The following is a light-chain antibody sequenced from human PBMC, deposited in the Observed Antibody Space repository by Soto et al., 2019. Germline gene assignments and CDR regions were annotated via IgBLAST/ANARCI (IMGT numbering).Light chain of an antibody. V-gene: IGKV3-15*01. CDR1: QSVSSY. Sequence: EIVLTQSPATLSFSPGERATLSCRASQSVSSYLAWYQQKPCQAPRLLIYGTSTRATGIPARFSGSGSGTEFTLTISSLQSEEFAVYYCEQYNNWPPGTFGQGNKVDI. J-gene: IGKJ1*01. CDR3: EQYNNWPPGT. CDR2: GTS.